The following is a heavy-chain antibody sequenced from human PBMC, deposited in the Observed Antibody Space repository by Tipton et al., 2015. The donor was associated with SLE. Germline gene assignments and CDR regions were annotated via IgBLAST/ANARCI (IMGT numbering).Heavy chain of an antibody. CDR2: IYPGDSDT. V-gene: IGHV5-51*03. D-gene: IGHD1-26*01. CDR3: ARGPGDYYFDY. J-gene: IGHJ4*02. CDR1: GYKFTSNW. Sequence: QLVQSGAGVKKPGESLKISCQVSGYKFTSNWIGWVRQLPGKGLEWMGIIYPGDSDTRYSPSFQGQVTMSVDKSIDTAYLQWDSLKASDTAMYYCARGPGDYYFDYSGQGSLVAVSS.